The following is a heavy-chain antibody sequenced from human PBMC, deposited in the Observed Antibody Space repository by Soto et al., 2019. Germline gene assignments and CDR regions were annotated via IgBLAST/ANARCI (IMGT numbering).Heavy chain of an antibody. CDR1: GFSFSSYS. CDR3: AREAGSGWYYGMDV. D-gene: IGHD6-19*01. Sequence: EVQLVESGGGLVQPGGSLRLCCAASGFSFSSYSMNWVRQAPGKGLEWVSYISSSSTTIYYADSVKGRFTISRDNAKNSLYLQMNSLRAEETAVYYCAREAGSGWYYGMDVWGQGTTVTVSS. J-gene: IGHJ6*02. V-gene: IGHV3-48*01. CDR2: ISSSSTTI.